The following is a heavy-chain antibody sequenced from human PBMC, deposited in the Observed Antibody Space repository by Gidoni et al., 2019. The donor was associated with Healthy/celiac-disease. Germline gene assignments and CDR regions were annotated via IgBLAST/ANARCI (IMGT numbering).Heavy chain of an antibody. CDR2: ISWNSGSI. D-gene: IGHD4-17*01. CDR1: GFTFDDYA. V-gene: IGHV3-9*01. J-gene: IGHJ3*02. Sequence: EVQLVASGGGLVQPGRSLRLSCAASGFTFDDYAMHWVRQAPGKGLEWVSGISWNSGSIGYADSVKGRFTISRDNAKNSLYLQMNSLRAEDTALYYCAKDQFDYGGNRNAFDIWGQGTMVTVSS. CDR3: AKDQFDYGGNRNAFDI.